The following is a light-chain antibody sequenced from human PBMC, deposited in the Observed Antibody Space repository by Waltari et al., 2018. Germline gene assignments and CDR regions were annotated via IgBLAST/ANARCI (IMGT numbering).Light chain of an antibody. CDR2: WVF. Sequence: EVVMTQSPFSLSVTLGQAASISCKSSQSLVPVDGNTYLNWFHQRPGQSPRRLIYWVFNRDSGVPDRFSGSGSGTDFTLRISRVEAEDVGVYYCMQGTRWPYTFGQGTQLDIK. J-gene: IGKJ2*01. V-gene: IGKV2-30*02. CDR1: QSLVPVDGNTY. CDR3: MQGTRWPYT.